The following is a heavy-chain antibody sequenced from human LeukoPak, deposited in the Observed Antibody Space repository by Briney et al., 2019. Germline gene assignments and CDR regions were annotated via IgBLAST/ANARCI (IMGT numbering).Heavy chain of an antibody. V-gene: IGHV4-39*07. D-gene: IGHD1-26*01. CDR2: IYYSGST. CDR1: GGSISSSSYY. Sequence: SETLSLTCTVSGGSISSSSYYWGWIRQPPGKGLEWIGSIYYSGSTYYNPSLKSRVTISVDTSKNQFSLKLSSVTAADTAVYYWAGAGGGGYYFDYWGQGTLVTVSS. J-gene: IGHJ4*02. CDR3: AGAGGGGYYFDY.